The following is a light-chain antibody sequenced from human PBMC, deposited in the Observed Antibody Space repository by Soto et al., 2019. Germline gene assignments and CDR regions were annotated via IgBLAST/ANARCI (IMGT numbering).Light chain of an antibody. CDR1: QSIGSW. V-gene: IGKV1-5*01. Sequence: DIQMTQSPSTLSASVGDRVTITCRASQSIGSWLAWYQQKPGKAPKLLIYDASSLESGVPSRFSGGASGTEFTITISSLQPDDVGTDYCQYYTSRTFGPGTKVEIK. CDR3: QYYTSRT. CDR2: DAS. J-gene: IGKJ1*01.